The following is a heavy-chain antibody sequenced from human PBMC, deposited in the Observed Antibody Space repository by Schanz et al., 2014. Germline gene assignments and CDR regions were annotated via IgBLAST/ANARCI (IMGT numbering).Heavy chain of an antibody. D-gene: IGHD5-12*01. CDR3: ARDGGRDGYNLAFDV. CDR2: MYINSGST. Sequence: VRLVESGGGLVKPGESLRLSCAVSGFTVNTNYMSWVRQAPGKGLEWISSMYINSGSTQYADSVKGRFIISRDSSKNTLFLQMNSLRAEDTAVYFCARDGGRDGYNLAFDVWGQGTLVTVSS. J-gene: IGHJ3*01. V-gene: IGHV3-53*01. CDR1: GFTVNTNY.